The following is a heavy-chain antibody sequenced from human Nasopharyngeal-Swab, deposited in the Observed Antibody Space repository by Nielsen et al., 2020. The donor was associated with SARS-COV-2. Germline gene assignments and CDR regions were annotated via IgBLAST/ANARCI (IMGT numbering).Heavy chain of an antibody. V-gene: IGHV3-74*01. CDR1: GFTFSTYR. CDR2: LNGDGSSL. D-gene: IGHD2/OR15-2a*01. Sequence: GESLKISCAASGFTFSTYRMHWVRQDPGKVLVWVSRLNGDGSSLNYADFVKGRFTISTDNAKSTMYLEMNSLRAEDTAVYYCARGRGSSTSMIGYWVQGTLVTVSS. CDR3: ARGRGSSTSMIGY. J-gene: IGHJ4*02.